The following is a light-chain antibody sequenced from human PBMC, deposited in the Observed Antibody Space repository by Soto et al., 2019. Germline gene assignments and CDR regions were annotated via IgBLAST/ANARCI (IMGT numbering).Light chain of an antibody. Sequence: DIQMTQSPSTLSASVGDRVTITCRASQSISSWLAWYQQRPGKAPKLLIYKASSLESGVPSRFSGSGSGTEFTLTISTLQPDDFATYYCQQYNNYRLTFGGGTKVEI. CDR2: KAS. CDR3: QQYNNYRLT. V-gene: IGKV1-5*03. CDR1: QSISSW. J-gene: IGKJ4*01.